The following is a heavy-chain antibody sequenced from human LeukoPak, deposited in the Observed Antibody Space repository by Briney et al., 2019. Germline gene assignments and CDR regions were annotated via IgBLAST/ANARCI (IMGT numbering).Heavy chain of an antibody. CDR1: GYTFTDYY. Sequence: ASVKVSCKTSGYTFTDYYIHWVRQAPGQGLEWMGWISAYNGDTNYAQRLQGRVTMTTDTSTSTAYMELRSLRSDDTAVYYCARILYYDSSGPPDYWGQGTLVTVSS. J-gene: IGHJ4*02. CDR3: ARILYYDSSGPPDY. V-gene: IGHV1-18*04. D-gene: IGHD3-22*01. CDR2: ISAYNGDT.